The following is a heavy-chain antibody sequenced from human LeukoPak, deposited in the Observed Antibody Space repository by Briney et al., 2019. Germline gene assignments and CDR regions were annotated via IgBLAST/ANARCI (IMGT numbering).Heavy chain of an antibody. V-gene: IGHV3-11*04. D-gene: IGHD4-17*01. CDR2: ISSGGDII. CDR1: GFTFTDHY. J-gene: IGHJ3*02. CDR3: ARPQVNDYGDCGI. Sequence: GGSLRLSCAASGFTFTDHYMSWVRQAPGKGLEWVSYISSGGDIIYYADSVKGRFTISRDNAKNALLLQMNSLRAEDTAVYYCARPQVNDYGDCGIWGQGTMVAVSS.